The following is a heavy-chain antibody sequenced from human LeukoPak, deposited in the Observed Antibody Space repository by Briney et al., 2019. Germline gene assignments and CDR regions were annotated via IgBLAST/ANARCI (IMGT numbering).Heavy chain of an antibody. CDR2: INPSGGST. Sequence: GASVKVSCKASGYTFTSYYMHWVRQASGQGLEWMGIINPSGGSTSYAQKFQGRVTMTRDTSTSTVYMELSSLRSEDTAVYYCATGRFSGSYYGRFAYWGQGTLVTVSS. J-gene: IGHJ4*02. CDR3: ATGRFSGSYYGRFAY. CDR1: GYTFTSYY. V-gene: IGHV1-46*01. D-gene: IGHD1-26*01.